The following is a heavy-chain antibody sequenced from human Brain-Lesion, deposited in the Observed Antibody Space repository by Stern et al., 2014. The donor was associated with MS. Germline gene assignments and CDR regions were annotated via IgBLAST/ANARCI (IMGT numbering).Heavy chain of an antibody. D-gene: IGHD2-2*01. CDR2: NYYSGNT. CDR3: ARVAALAMPLQYNWFDP. Sequence: QLVEPGPGLGKPSQALSLTGNVSVGSISSGGIYCIWLRHHPAQALLWLVHNYYSGNTYYNPSLKSLVTISVDMSKNQFSLNLNSVTAADTAVYFCARVAALAMPLQYNWFDPWGQGILVTVSS. CDR1: VGSISSGGIY. J-gene: IGHJ5*02. V-gene: IGHV4-31*01.